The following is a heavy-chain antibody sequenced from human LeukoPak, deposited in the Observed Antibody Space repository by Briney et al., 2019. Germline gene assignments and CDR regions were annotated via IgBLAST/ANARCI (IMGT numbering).Heavy chain of an antibody. CDR3: ARATTVTTGFDY. J-gene: IGHJ4*02. CDR1: GGSITGYY. CDR2: IYYSGST. V-gene: IGHV4-59*01. D-gene: IGHD4-17*01. Sequence: SETLSLTCTVSGGSITGYYWSWIRQPPGKGLEWIGYIYYSGSTNYNPSLKSRVTISVDTSKNQFSLKLSSVTAADTAVYYCARATTVTTGFDYWGQGTLVTVSS.